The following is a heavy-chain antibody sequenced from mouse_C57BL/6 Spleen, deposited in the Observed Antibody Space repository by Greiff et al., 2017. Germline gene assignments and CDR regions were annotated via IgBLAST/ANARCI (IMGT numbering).Heavy chain of an antibody. Sequence: LVESGAELMKPGASVQLSFKATGSTFPGYWLEWVKQRPGHGLEWIGEILPGSGSTNYNEKFKGKATFTADTSSNTAYMQLSSLTTEDSAIYYCARSGIYYGEDWYFDVWGTGTTVTVSS. CDR3: ARSGIYYGEDWYFDV. V-gene: IGHV1-9*01. D-gene: IGHD2-1*01. CDR1: GSTFPGYW. CDR2: ILPGSGST. J-gene: IGHJ1*03.